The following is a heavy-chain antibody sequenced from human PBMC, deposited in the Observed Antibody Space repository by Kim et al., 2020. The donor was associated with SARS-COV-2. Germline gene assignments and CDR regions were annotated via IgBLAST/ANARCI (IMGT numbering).Heavy chain of an antibody. V-gene: IGHV1-46*01. D-gene: IGHD1-26*01. Sequence: AQKFQGRVTMTRDQSTSTVYMELSSLRSEDTAVYYCARDLSGYYYYGMDVWGQGTTVTVSS. J-gene: IGHJ6*02. CDR3: ARDLSGYYYYGMDV.